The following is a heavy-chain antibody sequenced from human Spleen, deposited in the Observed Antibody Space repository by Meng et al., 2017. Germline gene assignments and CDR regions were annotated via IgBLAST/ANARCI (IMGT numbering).Heavy chain of an antibody. CDR1: GFTFSSYT. V-gene: IGHV3-21*01. Sequence: GESLKISCAASGFTFSSYTMHWVRQAPGKGLEWVSSISSGSSYIYYADSVTGRFTISRDNAKNSLSLQMNSLRAEDTAVYYCARDPSSNRYCSTTSCYVFDYWDQGTLVTVSS. J-gene: IGHJ4*02. CDR3: ARDPSSNRYCSTTSCYVFDY. D-gene: IGHD2-2*01. CDR2: ISSGSSYI.